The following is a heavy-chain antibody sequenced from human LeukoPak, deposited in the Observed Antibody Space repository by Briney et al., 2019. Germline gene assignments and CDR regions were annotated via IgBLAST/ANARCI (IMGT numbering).Heavy chain of an antibody. CDR2: IWYDGSNK. Sequence: GGSLRLSCAASGFTFSSYGMHWVRQSPGKGLEWVAVIWYDGSNKYYADSVKGRFTISRDNSKNTLYLQMNSLRAEDTAVYYCARDPRWLLGVRDYYHGMDVWGQGTTVTVSS. CDR1: GFTFSSYG. V-gene: IGHV3-33*01. J-gene: IGHJ6*02. CDR3: ARDPRWLLGVRDYYHGMDV. D-gene: IGHD2-15*01.